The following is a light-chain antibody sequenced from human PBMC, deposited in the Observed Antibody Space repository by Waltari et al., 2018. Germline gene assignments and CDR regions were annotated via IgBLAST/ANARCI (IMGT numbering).Light chain of an antibody. J-gene: IGKJ4*01. CDR2: WAS. Sequence: DVVMTQSPDSLTVSLGEWATTTCKSSQSLLYTSNKMNYLAWYQQRPGQTPKLLIYWASTRESGVPDRFSGSGSGTDFTLTISSLQPEDFGTYYCQQAKSFPLTFGGGTRVEMK. CDR1: QSLLYTSNKMNY. V-gene: IGKV4-1*01. CDR3: QQAKSFPLT.